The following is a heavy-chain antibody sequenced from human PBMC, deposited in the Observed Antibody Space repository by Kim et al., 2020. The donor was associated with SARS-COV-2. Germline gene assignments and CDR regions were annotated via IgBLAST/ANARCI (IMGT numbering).Heavy chain of an antibody. CDR1: GGSFSGYY. CDR2: INHSGST. V-gene: IGHV4-34*01. Sequence: SETLSLTCAVYGGSFSGYYWSWIRQPPGKGLEWIGEINHSGSTNYNPSLKSRVTISVDTSKNQFSLKLSSVTAADTAVYYCARDTGALLTGRYFDLWGRGTLVTVSS. CDR3: ARDTGALLTGRYFDL. D-gene: IGHD1-20*01. J-gene: IGHJ2*01.